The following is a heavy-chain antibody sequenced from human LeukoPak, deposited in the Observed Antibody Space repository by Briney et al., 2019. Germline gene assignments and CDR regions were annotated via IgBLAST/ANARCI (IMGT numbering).Heavy chain of an antibody. J-gene: IGHJ4*02. Sequence: PGGSLRLSCAASGFTFSSYSMSWVRQAPGKGLEWVSSISSSSSYKYYADSVKGRFTISRDNAKNSLYLQTNSLRAEDTAVYYCARETNSGDEWEPPASLDHWGQGTLVTVSS. D-gene: IGHD1-26*01. CDR1: GFTFSSYS. V-gene: IGHV3-21*01. CDR3: ARETNSGDEWEPPASLDH. CDR2: ISSSSSYK.